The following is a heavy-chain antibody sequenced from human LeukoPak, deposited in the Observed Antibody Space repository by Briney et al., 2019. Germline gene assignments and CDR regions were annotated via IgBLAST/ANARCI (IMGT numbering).Heavy chain of an antibody. CDR3: ARGHCGGDRYPFDY. CDR1: GYTFTGYY. V-gene: IGHV1-2*02. CDR2: INPNSGGT. D-gene: IGHD2-21*02. J-gene: IGHJ4*02. Sequence: ASVKVSCKASGYTFTGYYMHWVRQAPGQGLEWMGWINPNSGGTNYAQKFQGRVTMTRDTSISTAYMELSRLRSDDTAVYYCARGHCGGDRYPFDYWGQGTLVTVSS.